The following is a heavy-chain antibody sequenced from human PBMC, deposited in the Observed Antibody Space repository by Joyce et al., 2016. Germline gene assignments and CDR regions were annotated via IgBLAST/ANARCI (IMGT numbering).Heavy chain of an antibody. J-gene: IGHJ5*02. CDR3: AGVNEDLVLLPSANPKGQLDNSWFDP. V-gene: IGHV4-61*01. Sequence: QVQLQESGPGLVKPSETLSLTCTVSGGSVRSATYYWGWIRQPPGKGLEWVGYIYYPGDTNYNPALKSRVSISVDTSKNQFSLRLNSVTAADTAVYYCAGVNEDLVLLPSANPKGQLDNSWFDPWGHGTLVSVSS. CDR2: IYYPGDT. CDR1: GGSVRSATYY. D-gene: IGHD2-15*01.